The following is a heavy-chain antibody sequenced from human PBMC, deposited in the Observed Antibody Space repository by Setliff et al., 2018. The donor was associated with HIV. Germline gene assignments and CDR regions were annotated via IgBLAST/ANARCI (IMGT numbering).Heavy chain of an antibody. V-gene: IGHV1-2*02. CDR1: GYTFTDYY. CDR3: AKGTNFPYSSSSDY. J-gene: IGHJ4*02. CDR2: IKPNSGGT. Sequence: ASVKVSCKTSGYTFTDYYIHWVRQAPGQGLEWMGWIKPNSGGTNYAPRFRGRVTMTRDTSISTAYMEVISLRSDDTAVYYCAKGTNFPYSSSSDYWGQGTLVTVSS. D-gene: IGHD6-6*01.